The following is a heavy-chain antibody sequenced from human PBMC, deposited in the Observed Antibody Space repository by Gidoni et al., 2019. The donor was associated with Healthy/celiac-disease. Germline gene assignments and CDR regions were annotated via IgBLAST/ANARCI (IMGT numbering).Heavy chain of an antibody. CDR2: LIPILGMA. Sequence: QVQLVQSGAEVKKPGSSVKVSCKASGGTFSSYTISWVRQAPGQGLEWMARLIPILGMANYAQKFQGRVTITADKSTSTACMELSSLRSEDTAVYYCARAAVAGTAWFDPWGQGTLVTVSS. D-gene: IGHD6-19*01. CDR1: GGTFSSYT. V-gene: IGHV1-69*02. CDR3: ARAAVAGTAWFDP. J-gene: IGHJ5*02.